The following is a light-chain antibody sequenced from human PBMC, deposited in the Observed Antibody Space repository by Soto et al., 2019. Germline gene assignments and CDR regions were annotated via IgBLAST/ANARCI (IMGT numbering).Light chain of an antibody. CDR3: QQRSHWPGT. J-gene: IGKJ2*01. CDR1: QSVRSY. Sequence: EIVLTQSPATLSLSPGERATLSCRASQSVRSYLAWYQQKPGQAPRLLIFDASNRAPGIPARFSGSGFGTDFTLTISSLEPEDFAVYYCQQRSHWPGTFGQGTKMEMK. V-gene: IGKV3-11*01. CDR2: DAS.